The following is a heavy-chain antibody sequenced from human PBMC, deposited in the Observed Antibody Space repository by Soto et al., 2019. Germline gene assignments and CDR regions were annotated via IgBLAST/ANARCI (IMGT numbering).Heavy chain of an antibody. CDR2: IYYSGST. J-gene: IGHJ4*02. D-gene: IGHD3-3*01. Sequence: SETLSLTCTFSGGSISSYYWSWIRQPPGKGLEWIGYIYYSGSTNYNPSLKSRVTISVDTSKNQFSLKLSSVTAADTAVYYCARDKFPALFAYGGRGTLVTVSS. CDR1: GGSISSYY. V-gene: IGHV4-59*12. CDR3: ARDKFPALFAY.